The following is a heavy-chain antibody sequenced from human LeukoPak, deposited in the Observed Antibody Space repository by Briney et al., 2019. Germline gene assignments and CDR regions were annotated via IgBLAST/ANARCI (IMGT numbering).Heavy chain of an antibody. CDR3: AKSRSGSANWALRIFDN. Sequence: GGSLRLSCAASGFIFSSYGMHWVRQAPGKGLEWVAFIRYDGSNKYYADSVKGRFTISRDNSENTLYVEMNSLRAEDTAIYYCAKSRSGSANWALRIFDNWGQGTLVSVSS. V-gene: IGHV3-30*02. CDR1: GFIFSSYG. D-gene: IGHD3-10*01. J-gene: IGHJ4*02. CDR2: IRYDGSNK.